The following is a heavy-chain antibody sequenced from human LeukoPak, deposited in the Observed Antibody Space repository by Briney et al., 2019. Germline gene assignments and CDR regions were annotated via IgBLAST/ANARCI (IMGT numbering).Heavy chain of an antibody. V-gene: IGHV4-39*07. CDR3: ARDFHSGSFPSLDY. J-gene: IGHJ4*02. Sequence: SETLSLTCTVSGGSISSGSYYWGWIRQPPGKGLEWIGSIYYSGSTYYNPSLKSRVTISVDTSKNQFSLKLSSVTAADTAVYYCARDFHSGSFPSLDYWGQGTLVTVSS. D-gene: IGHD3-10*01. CDR1: GGSISSGSYY. CDR2: IYYSGST.